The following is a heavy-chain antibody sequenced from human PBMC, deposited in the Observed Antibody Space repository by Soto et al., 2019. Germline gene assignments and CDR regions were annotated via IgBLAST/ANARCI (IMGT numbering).Heavy chain of an antibody. CDR3: AKDMGKQLAAGGAFDI. D-gene: IGHD6-6*01. V-gene: IGHV3-9*01. J-gene: IGHJ3*02. CDR1: GFTFDDYA. Sequence: EVQLVESGGGLVQPGRSLRLSCAASGFTFDDYAMHWVRQAPGKGLEWVSGISWNSGSIGYADSVKGRFTISRDNAKNSLYLQMNSLRAEDTALYYCAKDMGKQLAAGGAFDIWGQGTMVTVSS. CDR2: ISWNSGSI.